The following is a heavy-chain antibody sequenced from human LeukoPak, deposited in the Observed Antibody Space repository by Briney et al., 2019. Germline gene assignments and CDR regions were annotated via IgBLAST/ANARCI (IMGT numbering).Heavy chain of an antibody. Sequence: PSETLSLTCGVSGGSISGTNWWSWVRQPPGQGLEWIGEISLAGQTNYNPSLNGRVSMSLDKSSNQLSLHLTSVTAADTATYYCSRESGPFCPFGYWGQGTLVIVSS. CDR3: SRESGPFCPFGY. CDR2: ISLAGQT. CDR1: GGSISGTNW. D-gene: IGHD1-26*01. J-gene: IGHJ4*02. V-gene: IGHV4/OR15-8*02.